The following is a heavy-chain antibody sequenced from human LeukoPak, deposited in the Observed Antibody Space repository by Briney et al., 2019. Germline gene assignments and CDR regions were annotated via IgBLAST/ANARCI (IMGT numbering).Heavy chain of an antibody. J-gene: IGHJ6*02. CDR2: IYYSEST. D-gene: IGHD6-13*01. CDR1: GGSISSYY. Sequence: PSETLSLTCTVSGGSISSYYWSWIRQPPGKGLEWIGYIYYSESTNYNPSLKSRVTISVDTSKNQFSLKLSSVTAADTAVYYCARHTAAGYYYYYYGMDVWGQGTTVTVSS. CDR3: ARHTAAGYYYYYYGMDV. V-gene: IGHV4-59*08.